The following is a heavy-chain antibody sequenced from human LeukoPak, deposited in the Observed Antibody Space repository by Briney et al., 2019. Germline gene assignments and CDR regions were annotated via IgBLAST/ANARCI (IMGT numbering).Heavy chain of an antibody. V-gene: IGHV3-30*02. CDR1: GFTFSSYG. D-gene: IGHD3-10*01. CDR2: TRHDGSNK. J-gene: IGHJ4*02. CDR3: ARDRGGLWFGELPFDY. Sequence: GGSLRLSCAASGFTFSSYGMHWVRQAPGKGLEWVAFTRHDGSNKDYADSVKGRFTISRDNAKNSLYLQMNSLRAEDTAVYYCARDRGGLWFGELPFDYWGQGTLVTVSS.